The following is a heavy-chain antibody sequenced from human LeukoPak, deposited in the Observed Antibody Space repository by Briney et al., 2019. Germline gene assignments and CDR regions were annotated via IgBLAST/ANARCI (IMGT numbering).Heavy chain of an antibody. Sequence: SETLSLTCTVSGGSISSYYWSWIRQPPGKGLEWIGYIYYSGSTNYNPSLKSRVTISVDTSKNQFSLQLSSVTAADTAVYYCARHKPVNYYYGMDVWGQGTTVTVSS. CDR1: GGSISSYY. CDR3: ARHKPVNYYYGMDV. V-gene: IGHV4-59*08. J-gene: IGHJ6*02. CDR2: IYYSGST.